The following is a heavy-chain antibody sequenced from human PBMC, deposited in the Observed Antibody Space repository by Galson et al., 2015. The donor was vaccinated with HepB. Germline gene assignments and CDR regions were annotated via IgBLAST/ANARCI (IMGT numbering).Heavy chain of an antibody. CDR1: GFTFSDYY. V-gene: IGHV3-11*06. CDR2: ISHSTRDT. CDR3: ARDGDYLSYHTHWFDP. D-gene: IGHD4-17*01. J-gene: IGHJ5*02. Sequence: SLRLSGAASGFTFSDYYMSWIRQAPGKGLEWRAYISHSTRDTNYADSVKGRFTISRDNAENSLYLQMNSLRAEDTAVYYCARDGDYLSYHTHWFDPWGQGTLVTVSS.